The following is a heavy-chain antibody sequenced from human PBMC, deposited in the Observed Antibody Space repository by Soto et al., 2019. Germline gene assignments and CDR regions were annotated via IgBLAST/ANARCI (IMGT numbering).Heavy chain of an antibody. CDR2: IKSKTEGGTT. D-gene: IGHD2-21*02. J-gene: IGHJ2*01. Sequence: GGSLRLSCAASGFTFSNAWMNWVRQAPGKGLEWVGRIKSKTEGGTTDYAAPVKGRFTISRDDSTNTAYLQMNSLKTEDTAVYYCTRHAVQYCGGDCYLLPYFDLWGRGTLVTVSS. CDR1: GFTFSNAW. CDR3: TRHAVQYCGGDCYLLPYFDL. V-gene: IGHV3-15*07.